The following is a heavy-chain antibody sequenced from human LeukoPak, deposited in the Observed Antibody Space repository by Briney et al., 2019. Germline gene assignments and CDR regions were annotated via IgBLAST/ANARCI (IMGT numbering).Heavy chain of an antibody. CDR1: GGTFSSYT. Sequence: SSVKVSCKASGGTFSSYTISWVRQATGQGLEWMGWMNPNSGNTGYAQKFQGRVTMTRNTSISTAYMELSSLRSEDTAVYYCARKRGSGSNDYWGQRTLVTVSS. CDR2: MNPNSGNT. CDR3: ARKRGSGSNDY. J-gene: IGHJ4*02. D-gene: IGHD3-10*01. V-gene: IGHV1-8*02.